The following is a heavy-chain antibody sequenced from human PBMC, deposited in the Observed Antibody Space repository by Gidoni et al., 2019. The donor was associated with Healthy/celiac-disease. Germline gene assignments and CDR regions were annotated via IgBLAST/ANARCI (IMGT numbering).Heavy chain of an antibody. Sequence: QVTLKESGPALVKPTQTLTLTCTFSGFSLSTSGMRVGWIRQPPGKALEWLARIDWDDDKFYSTSLKTRLTISKDTSKNQVVLTMTNMDPVDTATYYCARSDYGDYDDAFDIWGQGTMVTVSS. D-gene: IGHD4-17*01. CDR2: IDWDDDK. CDR1: GFSLSTSGMR. J-gene: IGHJ3*02. CDR3: ARSDYGDYDDAFDI. V-gene: IGHV2-70*04.